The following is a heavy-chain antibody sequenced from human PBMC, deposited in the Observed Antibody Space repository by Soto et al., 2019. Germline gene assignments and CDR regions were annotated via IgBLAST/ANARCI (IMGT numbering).Heavy chain of an antibody. CDR3: PRGVPVRFDY. J-gene: IGHJ4*02. Sequence: QLQLQESGSGLVKPSQTLSLTCAVSGGSISSGGYSWSWIRQPPGKGLEWIGYIYHSGSTYYNPSLKSRVTTSVDTPKHQFSLKLSSVTAADTAVYYCPRGVPVRFDYWGQGTLVTVSS. CDR2: IYHSGST. D-gene: IGHD4-17*01. CDR1: GGSISSGGYS. V-gene: IGHV4-30-2*01.